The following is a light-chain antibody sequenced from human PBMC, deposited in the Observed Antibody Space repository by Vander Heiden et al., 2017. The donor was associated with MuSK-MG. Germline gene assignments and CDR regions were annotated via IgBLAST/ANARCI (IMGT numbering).Light chain of an antibody. V-gene: IGKV1-39*01. Sequence: DIQMTQSPSSLSASVRDRVTITCRASESIRSYLNWYQQRPGKAPELLIYAASRLQSGVPSRFSGSGSGTDFTLTISSLHPEDFATYYCQQCDSTPCTFGQGTKVEIK. CDR2: AAS. CDR3: QQCDSTPCT. J-gene: IGKJ2*01. CDR1: ESIRSY.